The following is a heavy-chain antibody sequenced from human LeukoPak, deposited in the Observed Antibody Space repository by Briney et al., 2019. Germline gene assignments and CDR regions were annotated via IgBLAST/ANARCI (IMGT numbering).Heavy chain of an antibody. D-gene: IGHD1-26*01. Sequence: GESLKISCKGSGYRFNAYWIAWVRQMPGKGLEWMGIIHPGDSDPRYSPSFEGQVTISVDKSISTAYLQWNSLEASDTAMYYCARHEQTTLSSYFAPWGQGTLVTVSS. CDR2: IHPGDSDP. CDR3: ARHEQTTLSSYFAP. J-gene: IGHJ5*02. V-gene: IGHV5-51*01. CDR1: GYRFNAYW.